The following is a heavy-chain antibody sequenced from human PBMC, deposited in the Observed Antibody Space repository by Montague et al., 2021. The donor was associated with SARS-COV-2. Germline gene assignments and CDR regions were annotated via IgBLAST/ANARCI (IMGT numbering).Heavy chain of an antibody. CDR1: GGSIRSYY. V-gene: IGHV4-59*01. CDR2: IYYDGST. Sequence: SETLSLTCTVHGGSIRSYYWSWIRQPPGKGLEWIGYIYYDGSTNYNPSLKGRVTMSVDSSKNQFSLRLSSVTAADTAVYYCASYGSYFEHWGQGTLVTVSS. D-gene: IGHD1-26*01. CDR3: ASYGSYFEH. J-gene: IGHJ4*02.